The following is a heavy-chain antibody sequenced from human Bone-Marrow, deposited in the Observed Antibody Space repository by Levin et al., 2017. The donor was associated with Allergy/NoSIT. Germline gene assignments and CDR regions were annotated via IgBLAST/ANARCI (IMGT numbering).Heavy chain of an antibody. J-gene: IGHJ5*02. Sequence: KISCKASGGTFSSYAISWVRQAPGQGLEWMGGIIPIFGTANYAQKFQGRVTITADESTSTAYMELSSLRSEDTAVDYCARARPDIVVVTAANNWFDPWGQGTLVTVSS. CDR1: GGTFSSYA. CDR2: IIPIFGTA. CDR3: ARARPDIVVVTAANNWFDP. D-gene: IGHD2-21*02. V-gene: IGHV1-69*01.